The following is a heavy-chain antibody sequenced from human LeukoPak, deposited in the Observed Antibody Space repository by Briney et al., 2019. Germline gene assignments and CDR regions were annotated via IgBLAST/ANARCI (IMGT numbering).Heavy chain of an antibody. CDR1: GSTFSDYW. CDR2: TNTDASST. Sequence: GGSLRLSCTASGSTFSDYWMHWVRQAPGKGLVWVSRTNTDASSTSYADSVKGRFTISRDNTKNTVYLQMDSLRAEDTAVYYCARGMTYYYGSGKFDYWGQGSLATVSS. V-gene: IGHV3-74*01. CDR3: ARGMTYYYGSGKFDY. J-gene: IGHJ4*02. D-gene: IGHD3-10*01.